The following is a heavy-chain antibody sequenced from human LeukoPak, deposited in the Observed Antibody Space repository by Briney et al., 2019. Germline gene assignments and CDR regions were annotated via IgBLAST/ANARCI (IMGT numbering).Heavy chain of an antibody. CDR3: ARDDYGGKLDI. V-gene: IGHV3-33*01. CDR2: IWYDGSNK. CDR1: GFTFSKYD. Sequence: PGRSLRLSCAASGFTFSKYDMHWVRQAPGKGLEWVAVIWYDGSNKYYADSVKGRFTISRDNSKNTLYLQMNSLRAEDTAVYYCARDDYGGKLDIWGQGTVVTVSS. J-gene: IGHJ3*02. D-gene: IGHD4-23*01.